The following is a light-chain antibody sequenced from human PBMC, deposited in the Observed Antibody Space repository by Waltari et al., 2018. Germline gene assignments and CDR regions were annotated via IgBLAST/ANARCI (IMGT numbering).Light chain of an antibody. CDR2: EVK. J-gene: IGLJ2*01. V-gene: IGLV2-14*01. CDR3: SSYTSTKIL. Sequence: SALTQPASLSRSPGQSPTISCTRPLTAVGTHPCVSSYQPHPGKAPKLIMFEVKNRPSGVSNRFSGSKYANTASLTISGLQAEDEADYYCSSYTSTKILFGGGTKLTVL. CDR1: LTAVGTHPC.